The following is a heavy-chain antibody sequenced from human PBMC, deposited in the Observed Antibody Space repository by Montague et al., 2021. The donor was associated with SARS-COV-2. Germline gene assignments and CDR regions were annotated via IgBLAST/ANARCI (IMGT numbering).Heavy chain of an antibody. CDR2: IFHSGNT. CDR1: GGSLGGHH. J-gene: IGHJ4*02. D-gene: IGHD1/OR15-1a*01. Sequence: SETLSLTCTVSGGSLGGHHWSWIRQPPGKGLEWIGYIFHSGNTNYNPSLKSRVTISVDTSKNQFSLRLTSVTAADTAVYYCARLNWDNDSGFDSWGQGAVVAVSS. V-gene: IGHV4-59*11. CDR3: ARLNWDNDSGFDS.